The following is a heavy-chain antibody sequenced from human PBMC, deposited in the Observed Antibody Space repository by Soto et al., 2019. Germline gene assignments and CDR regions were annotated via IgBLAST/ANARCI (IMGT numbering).Heavy chain of an antibody. D-gene: IGHD5-12*01. V-gene: IGHV4-61*01. Sequence: SETLSLTCTVSGGSVSSGSYYWSWIRQPPGKGLEWIGYIYYSGSTSYNPSLKSRVTISQDTSKNQFSLRLRSVSSVFRLYLQINSLKTEDTAVYYCTTDPRTVVATNYWGQGTLVTVSS. CDR3: NSLKTEDTAVYYCTTDPRTVVATNY. J-gene: IGHJ4*02. CDR2: IYYSGST. CDR1: GGSVSSGSYY.